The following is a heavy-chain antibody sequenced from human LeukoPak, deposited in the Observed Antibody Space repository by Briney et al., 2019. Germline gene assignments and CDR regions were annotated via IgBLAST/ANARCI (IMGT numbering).Heavy chain of an antibody. Sequence: SETLSLTCTVSGGSISSYYWSWIRQPPGKGLEWIGYIYYSGSTNYNPPLKGRVTISVDTSKNQFSLKLSSVTAADTAVYYCARDRGIAVAGMSWFDPWGQGTLVTVSS. V-gene: IGHV4-59*01. J-gene: IGHJ5*02. D-gene: IGHD6-19*01. CDR3: ARDRGIAVAGMSWFDP. CDR2: IYYSGST. CDR1: GGSISSYY.